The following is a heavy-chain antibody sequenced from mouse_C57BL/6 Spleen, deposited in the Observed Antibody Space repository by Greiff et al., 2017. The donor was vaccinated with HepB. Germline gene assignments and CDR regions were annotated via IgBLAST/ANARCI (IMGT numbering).Heavy chain of an antibody. V-gene: IGHV4-1*01. J-gene: IGHJ1*03. CDR2: INPDSSTI. D-gene: IGHD2-13*01. Sequence: EASGVDFSRYWMSWVRRAPGKGLEWIGEINPDSSTINYAPSLKDKFIISRDNAKNTLYLQMSKVRSEDTALYYCARPDSLSRYFDVWGTGTTVTVSS. CDR1: GVDFSRYW. CDR3: ARPDSLSRYFDV.